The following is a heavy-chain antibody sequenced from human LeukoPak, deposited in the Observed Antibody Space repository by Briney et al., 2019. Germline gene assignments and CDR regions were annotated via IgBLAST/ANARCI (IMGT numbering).Heavy chain of an antibody. CDR1: GFTFSSYA. Sequence: GGSLRLSCAASGFTFSSYAMNWVRQAPGKGLEWVSTMSGDATSTYYADSVKGRFTISRDNSRNTLYLQMNSLRAEDTAVYYCARKTGVKFDYWGQGTLVTVSS. CDR3: ARKTGVKFDY. CDR2: MSGDATST. J-gene: IGHJ4*02. D-gene: IGHD7-27*01. V-gene: IGHV3-23*01.